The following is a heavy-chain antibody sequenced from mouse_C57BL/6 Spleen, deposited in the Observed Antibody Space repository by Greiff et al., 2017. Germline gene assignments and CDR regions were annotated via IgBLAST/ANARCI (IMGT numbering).Heavy chain of an antibody. CDR2: IYPGDGDT. Sequence: QVQLQQSGPELVKPGASVKISCKASGYAFSSSWMNWVKQRPGKGLEWIGRIYPGDGDTNYNGKFKGKATLTADKSSSTAYMQLSSLTSEDSAVYFCARGGLRGFADWGQGTLVTVSA. CDR1: GYAFSSSW. D-gene: IGHD1-1*01. CDR3: ARGGLRGFAD. V-gene: IGHV1-82*01. J-gene: IGHJ3*01.